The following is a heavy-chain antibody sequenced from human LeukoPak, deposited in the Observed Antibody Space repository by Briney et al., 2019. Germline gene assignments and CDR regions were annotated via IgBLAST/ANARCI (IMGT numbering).Heavy chain of an antibody. CDR2: ISSSGSTI. Sequence: GGSLRLSYAASGFTFSDYYMSWIRQAPGKGLEWVSYISSSGSTIYYADSVKGRFTISRDNAKNSLYLQMNSLRAEDTAVYYCARKERSSGWYMVDYWGQGTLVTVSS. J-gene: IGHJ4*02. V-gene: IGHV3-11*01. D-gene: IGHD6-19*01. CDR3: ARKERSSGWYMVDY. CDR1: GFTFSDYY.